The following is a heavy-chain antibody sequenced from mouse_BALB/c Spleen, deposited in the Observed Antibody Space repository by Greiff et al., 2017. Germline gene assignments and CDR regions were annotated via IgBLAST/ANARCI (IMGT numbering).Heavy chain of an antibody. D-gene: IGHD1-1*01. J-gene: IGHJ2*01. Sequence: EVNVVESGGGLVQPGGSRKLSCAASGFTFSSFGMHWVRQAPEKGLEWVAYISSGSSTIYYADTVKGRFTISRDNPKNTLFLQMTSLRSEDTAMYYCARGSSQYYFDYWGQGTTLTVSS. CDR1: GFTFSSFG. CDR3: ARGSSQYYFDY. CDR2: ISSGSSTI. V-gene: IGHV5-17*02.